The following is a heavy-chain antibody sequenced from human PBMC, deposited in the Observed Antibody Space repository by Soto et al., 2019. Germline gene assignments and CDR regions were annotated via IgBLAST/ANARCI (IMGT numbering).Heavy chain of an antibody. Sequence: QVQLQESGPGLVKPSQTLSLTCTVSGGSISTGGYYWNWIRQHPGKGLEWIGYFYYSGSTYYNPSLKSRVTISVNTSKNQFPLKLSSVTAAETAVYYCARSVFPWGQGTLVPVSS. V-gene: IGHV4-31*03. CDR1: GGSISTGGYY. J-gene: IGHJ5*02. CDR2: FYYSGST. CDR3: ARSVFP.